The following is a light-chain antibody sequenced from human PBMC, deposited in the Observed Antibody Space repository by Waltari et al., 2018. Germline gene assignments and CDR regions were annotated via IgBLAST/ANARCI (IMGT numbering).Light chain of an antibody. V-gene: IGKV1-33*01. CDR1: QDISNY. J-gene: IGKJ2*01. CDR2: DAS. Sequence: DFPITQSPSSLSASVGDIVPITCQASQDISNYLNWYQQKPGKAPKLLIYDASNLETGVPSRFSGSGSGTDFTFTISSLQPEDIATYYCQQYDNLPYTFGQGTKLEIK. CDR3: QQYDNLPYT.